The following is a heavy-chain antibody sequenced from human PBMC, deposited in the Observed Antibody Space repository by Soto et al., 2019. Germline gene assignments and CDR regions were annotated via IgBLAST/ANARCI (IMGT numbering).Heavy chain of an antibody. D-gene: IGHD1-26*01. CDR1: GYTLTELS. CDR3: AIVPSGSYYKYYFDY. Sequence: GASVKVSCKVSGYTLTELSMHWVRQAPGEGLEWMGGFDPEDGETIYAQKFQGRVTMTEDTSTDTAYMELSSLRSEDTAVYYCAIVPSGSYYKYYFDYWGQGTLVTVSS. CDR2: FDPEDGET. V-gene: IGHV1-24*01. J-gene: IGHJ4*02.